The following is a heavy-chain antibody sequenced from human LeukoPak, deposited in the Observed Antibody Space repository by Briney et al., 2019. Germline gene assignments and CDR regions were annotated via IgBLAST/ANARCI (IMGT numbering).Heavy chain of an antibody. V-gene: IGHV4-4*07. D-gene: IGHD3-22*01. CDR2: IYTSGST. CDR3: ARDSYYYDSGPWFDP. CDR1: GGSFSGYY. J-gene: IGHJ5*02. Sequence: SETLSLTCAVYGGSFSGYYWSWIRQPPGKGLEWIGRIYTSGSTNYNPSLKSRVTMSVDTSKNQFSLKLSSVTAADTAVYYCARDSYYYDSGPWFDPWGQGTLVTVSS.